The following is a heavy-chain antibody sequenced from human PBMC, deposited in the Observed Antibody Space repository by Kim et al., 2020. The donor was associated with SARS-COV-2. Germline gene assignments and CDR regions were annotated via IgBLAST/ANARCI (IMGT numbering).Heavy chain of an antibody. J-gene: IGHJ4*02. CDR3: ARHFRGTSIRFLGLYHFDS. V-gene: IGHV4-39*01. D-gene: IGHD2-2*02. Sequence: SETLSLTCTVSGGSISSSGYYWGWIRQPPGKGLEWIGSVYYTGATYYDPSLKSRVTISVDTSKNQFSLKLNSVTAADTAVYHCARHFRGTSIRFLGLYHFDSWGQGTLVTVSS. CDR1: GGSISSSGYY. CDR2: VYYTGAT.